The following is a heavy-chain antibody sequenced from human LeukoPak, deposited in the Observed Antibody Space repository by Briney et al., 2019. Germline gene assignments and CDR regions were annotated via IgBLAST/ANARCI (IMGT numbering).Heavy chain of an antibody. D-gene: IGHD1-7*01. J-gene: IGHJ6*03. CDR2: INPSGGST. V-gene: IGHV1-46*01. CDR3: ARKLELDYYYYYMDV. CDR1: GYTFTSYY. Sequence: ASVKVSCKASGYTFTSYYMHWVRQAPGQGLEWMGIINPSGGSTNYAQKLQGRVTMTTDTSTSTAYMELRSLRSDDTAVYYCARKLELDYYYYYMDVWGKGTTVTVSS.